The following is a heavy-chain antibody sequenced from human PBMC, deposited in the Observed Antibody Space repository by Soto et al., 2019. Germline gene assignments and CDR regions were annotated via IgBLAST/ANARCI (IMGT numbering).Heavy chain of an antibody. J-gene: IGHJ6*02. D-gene: IGHD2-21*02. CDR3: ARDYGGNSGQGQYYYYYGMDV. Sequence: ASVKVSCKASGYTFTSYGISWVRQAPGQGLEWMGWISAYNGNTNYAQKLQGRVTMTTDTSTSTAYMELRCLRSDDTAVYYCARDYGGNSGQGQYYYYYGMDVWGQ. V-gene: IGHV1-18*01. CDR2: ISAYNGNT. CDR1: GYTFTSYG.